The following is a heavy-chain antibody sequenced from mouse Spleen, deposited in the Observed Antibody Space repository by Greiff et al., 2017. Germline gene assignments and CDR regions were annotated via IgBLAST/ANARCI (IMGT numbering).Heavy chain of an antibody. CDR3: ARGGSYGSSPWFAY. V-gene: IGHV5-9*04. CDR1: GFIFNSYY. D-gene: IGHD1-1*01. J-gene: IGHJ3*01. Sequence: EVNVVESGGGLVKLGGSLKLSCAASGFIFNSYYMSWVRQNPEKRLEWVATISSGGGSIYYSDSMKGRFTISRDNAKNTLYLEMSSLKTEDTAVYYCARGGSYGSSPWFAYWGQGTLVTVSA. CDR2: ISSGGGSI.